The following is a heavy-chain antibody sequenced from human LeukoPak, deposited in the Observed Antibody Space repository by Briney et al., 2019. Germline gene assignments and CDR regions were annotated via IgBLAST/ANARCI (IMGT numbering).Heavy chain of an antibody. CDR2: IHTSGST. CDR3: ARDPFLYRDAFDI. J-gene: IGHJ3*02. CDR1: GGSFSGYY. D-gene: IGHD3-16*01. V-gene: IGHV4-4*08. Sequence: SETLSLTCAVYGGSFSGYYWSWIRQPPGKGLEWIGRIHTSGSTDYNPSLKSRITISVDTSKNQFSLKLSSVTAADTAMYFCARDPFLYRDAFDIWGQGTMVTVSS.